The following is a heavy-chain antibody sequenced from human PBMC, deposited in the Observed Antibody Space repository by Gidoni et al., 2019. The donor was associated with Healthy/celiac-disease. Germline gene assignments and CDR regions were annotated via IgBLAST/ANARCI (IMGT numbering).Heavy chain of an antibody. J-gene: IGHJ3*02. D-gene: IGHD2-15*01. V-gene: IGHV3-21*01. CDR1: GFTFSSYS. Sequence: EVQLVESGGGLVKPGGSLRLSCAASGFTFSSYSMNWVRQAPGKGLEWVSSISSSSSYIYYADSVKGRFTISRDNAKNSLYLQMNSLRAEDTAVYYCARVWYDEDAFDIWGQGTMVTVSS. CDR3: ARVWYDEDAFDI. CDR2: ISSSSSYI.